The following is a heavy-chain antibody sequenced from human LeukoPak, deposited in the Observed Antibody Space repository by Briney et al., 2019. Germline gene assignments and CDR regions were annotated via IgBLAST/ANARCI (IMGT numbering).Heavy chain of an antibody. J-gene: IGHJ5*02. D-gene: IGHD3-10*01. Sequence: ASVEVSCKASGYTFTSYYMHWVRQAPGQGLEWMGIINPSGGSTSYAQKFQGRVTMTRDMSTSTVYMELSSLRSEDTAVYYCARDRVGGSGSYYYNWFDPWGQGTLVTVSS. CDR3: ARDRVGGSGSYYYNWFDP. CDR2: INPSGGST. V-gene: IGHV1-46*01. CDR1: GYTFTSYY.